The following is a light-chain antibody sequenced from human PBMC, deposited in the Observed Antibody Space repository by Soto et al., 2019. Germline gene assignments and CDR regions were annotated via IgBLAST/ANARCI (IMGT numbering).Light chain of an antibody. CDR2: KAS. CDR1: QSISSG. Sequence: QMTQSPSSLSASVGDIFTISFLSSQSISSGLAWYQQKPGKARKLLIYKASSLESGVPSRFSGSGSGTEFTLTISSLQPDDFATYYCQQYNSYSWTFGQGTKVDIK. CDR3: QQYNSYSWT. J-gene: IGKJ1*01. V-gene: IGKV1-5*03.